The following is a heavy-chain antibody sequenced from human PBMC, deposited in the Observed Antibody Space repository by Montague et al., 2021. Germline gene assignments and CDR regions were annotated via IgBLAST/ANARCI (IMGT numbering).Heavy chain of an antibody. J-gene: IGHJ5*02. CDR1: GFTFSTFP. Sequence: SLRLSWAASGFTFSTFPMHWVRQAPGKGLEWVALISHDGSNKYYADSVRGRLTVSRDNSKNTPYLQTSSLRADDTAVYYCARWRVYYDSSGYAAWGRGTLVTVSS. D-gene: IGHD3-22*01. CDR3: ARWRVYYDSSGYAA. V-gene: IGHV3-30-3*01. CDR2: ISHDGSNK.